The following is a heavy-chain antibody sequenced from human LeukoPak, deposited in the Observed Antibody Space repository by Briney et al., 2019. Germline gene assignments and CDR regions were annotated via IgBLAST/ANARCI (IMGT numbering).Heavy chain of an antibody. Sequence: GGSLRLSCAASGFTFSSYSMNWVRQAPGKGLEWVSYIRSSSSTIYYADSVKGRFTISRDNAKNSLYLQMNSLRAEDTAVYYCARDLNWETYWGQGTLVTDSS. CDR1: GFTFSSYS. J-gene: IGHJ4*02. CDR2: IRSSSSTI. V-gene: IGHV3-48*04. CDR3: ARDLNWETY. D-gene: IGHD1-1*01.